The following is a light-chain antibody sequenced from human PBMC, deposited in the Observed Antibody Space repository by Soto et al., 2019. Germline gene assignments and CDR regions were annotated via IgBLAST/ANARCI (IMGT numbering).Light chain of an antibody. Sequence: DIQLTQSPSFLSASVGDKVTITCRASQAISSSLAWYQQNPGKAPKLLIYAASTLQSGVPSRFSGSGSGTEFTLTISSLQPEVFATYYCQQLNSYPLTFGGGAKVEI. V-gene: IGKV1-9*01. CDR1: QAISSS. CDR2: AAS. CDR3: QQLNSYPLT. J-gene: IGKJ4*01.